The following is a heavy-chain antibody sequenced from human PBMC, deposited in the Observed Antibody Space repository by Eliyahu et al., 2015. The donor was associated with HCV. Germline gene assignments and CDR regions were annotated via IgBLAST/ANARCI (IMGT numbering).Heavy chain of an antibody. CDR2: ISYAGNT. V-gene: IGHV4-59*01. D-gene: IGHD4-23*01. CDR1: NGSINYNY. CDR3: ARDTMMTPRSRHFDT. Sequence: QVHLQESGPGLVKPSETLSLTCIVSNGSINYNYWNWIRQSPGKGLEWIGYISYAGNTNYNPFLRGRLTISLNTSKNEFSLKLSSVTAADTAIYYCARDTMMTPRSRHFDTWGQGTLVTVSS. J-gene: IGHJ4*02.